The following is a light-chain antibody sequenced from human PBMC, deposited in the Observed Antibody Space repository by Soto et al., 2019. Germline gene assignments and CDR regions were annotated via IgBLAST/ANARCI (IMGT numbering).Light chain of an antibody. V-gene: IGKV3-15*01. CDR2: GAS. J-gene: IGKJ5*01. Sequence: EIVLTQSPGTLSLSPGERATLSCRASQSVTSNLAWYQQKPGRAPRLLIYGASTRATGIPARFSGSGSGTEFTLTISNLQSEDFALYYCQHYFNWPYTFGQGTRREIK. CDR1: QSVTSN. CDR3: QHYFNWPYT.